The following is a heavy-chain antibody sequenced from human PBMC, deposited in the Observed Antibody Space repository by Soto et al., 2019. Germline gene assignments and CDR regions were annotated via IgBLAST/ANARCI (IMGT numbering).Heavy chain of an antibody. CDR1: GFTFSSYA. CDR2: ISGSGGST. D-gene: IGHD7-27*01. V-gene: IGHV3-23*01. CDR3: APNDPAWGRGGTYFDY. Sequence: GGSMRLSCAASGFTFSSYAMSWVRQAPGKGLEWVSAISGSGGSTYYADSVKGRFTISRDNSKNTLYLQMNILRAEDTDVYYCAPNDPAWGRGGTYFDYWGQGTLVTVSS. J-gene: IGHJ4*02.